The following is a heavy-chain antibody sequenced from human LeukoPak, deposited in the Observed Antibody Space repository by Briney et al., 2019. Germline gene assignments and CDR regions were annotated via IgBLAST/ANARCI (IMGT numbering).Heavy chain of an antibody. Sequence: GGSLRLSCAASGFTFSRYLMHWVRQAPGKGLVWVARINSDGSSTSYAESVKGRFATSIDNAKKTLYLQMNSLRAKDTAVYYCARSSTSGYDRIDFDYWGQGTQVTVSS. D-gene: IGHD5-12*01. CDR1: GFTFSRYL. V-gene: IGHV3-74*01. CDR2: INSDGSST. CDR3: ARSSTSGYDRIDFDY. J-gene: IGHJ4*02.